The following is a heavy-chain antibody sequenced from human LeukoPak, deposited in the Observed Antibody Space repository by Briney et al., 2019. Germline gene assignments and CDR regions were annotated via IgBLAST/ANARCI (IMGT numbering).Heavy chain of an antibody. Sequence: GGSLRLSCAASRFTFSNYWMHWVRQAPGKRLVWVSRIDTDGSTTRYADSVKGRFTISRDNAENTLYLQMDSLRAEDTALYYCARTRGNAFDIWGQGTMVTVSS. D-gene: IGHD3-10*01. CDR3: ARTRGNAFDI. V-gene: IGHV3-74*01. J-gene: IGHJ3*02. CDR1: RFTFSNYW. CDR2: IDTDGSTT.